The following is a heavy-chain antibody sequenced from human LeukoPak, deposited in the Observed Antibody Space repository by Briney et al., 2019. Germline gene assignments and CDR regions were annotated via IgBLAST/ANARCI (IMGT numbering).Heavy chain of an antibody. CDR1: GGSISSGDYY. CDR3: ARVWYQLLAGSFDP. CDR2: IYYSGST. J-gene: IGHJ5*02. V-gene: IGHV4-30-4*08. Sequence: PSQTLSLTCTVSGGSISSGDYYWSWIRQPPGKGLEWIGYIYYSGSTYYNPSLKSRVTISVDTSKKQFPLKLSSVTAADTAVYYCARVWYQLLAGSFDPWGQGTLVTVSS. D-gene: IGHD2-2*01.